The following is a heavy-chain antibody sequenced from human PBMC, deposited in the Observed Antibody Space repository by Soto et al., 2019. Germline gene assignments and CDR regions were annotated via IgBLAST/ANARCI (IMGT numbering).Heavy chain of an antibody. CDR1: GFTFDDYA. V-gene: IGHV3-9*01. CDR2: ISWNSGSI. D-gene: IGHD3-10*02. J-gene: IGHJ3*02. CDR3: AKLVGTGDYIGGDDAFDI. Sequence: EVQLVESGGGLVQPGRSLRLSCAASGFTFDDYAMHWVRQAPGKGLEWVSGISWNSGSIGYADSVKGRFTISRDNAKNSLYLQMNSLRAEDTALYYCAKLVGTGDYIGGDDAFDIWGQGTMVTVSS.